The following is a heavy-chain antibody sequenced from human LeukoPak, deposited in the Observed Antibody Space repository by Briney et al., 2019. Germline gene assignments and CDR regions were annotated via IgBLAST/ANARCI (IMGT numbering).Heavy chain of an antibody. CDR3: ARDAGPSYYYDSSGYRYFDY. CDR2: IYTSGST. Sequence: SETLSLTCTVSGGSISSYYWSWIRQPAGKGLEWIGRIYTSGSTNYNPSLKSRVTMSVDTSKNQFSLKLSSVTAADTAVYYCARDAGPSYYYDSSGYRYFDYWGQGTLVTVSS. CDR1: GGSISSYY. J-gene: IGHJ4*02. D-gene: IGHD3-22*01. V-gene: IGHV4-4*07.